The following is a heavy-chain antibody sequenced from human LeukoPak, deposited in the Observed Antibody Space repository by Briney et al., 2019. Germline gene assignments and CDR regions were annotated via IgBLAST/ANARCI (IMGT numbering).Heavy chain of an antibody. J-gene: IGHJ4*02. CDR1: GFTFSSYS. CDR2: ISSSSSYI. Sequence: GGSLRLSRAASGFTFSSYSMNWVRQAPGKGLEWVSSISSSSSYIYYADSVKGRFTISRDNAKNSLYLQMNSLRAEDTAVYYCARDLNRRLPFDYWGQGTLVTVSS. V-gene: IGHV3-21*01. D-gene: IGHD6-25*01. CDR3: ARDLNRRLPFDY.